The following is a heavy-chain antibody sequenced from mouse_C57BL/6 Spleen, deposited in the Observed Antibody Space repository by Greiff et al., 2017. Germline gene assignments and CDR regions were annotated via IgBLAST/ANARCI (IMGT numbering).Heavy chain of an antibody. CDR2: IYPGDGDT. CDR1: GYAFSSYW. V-gene: IGHV1-80*01. CDR3: ARSGEFSNYGAWFAD. Sequence: VQLQQSGAELVKPGASVKISCKASGYAFSSYWMNWVKQRPGKGLEWIGQIYPGDGDTNYNGKFKGKATLTADKSSSTAYMQLSSLTSEDSAVYCGARSGEFSNYGAWFADWGQGTLVTVSA. J-gene: IGHJ3*01. D-gene: IGHD2-5*01.